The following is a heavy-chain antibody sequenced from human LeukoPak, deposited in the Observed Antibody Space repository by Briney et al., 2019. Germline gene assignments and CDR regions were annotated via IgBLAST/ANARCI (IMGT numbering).Heavy chain of an antibody. J-gene: IGHJ4*02. Sequence: GGSLGLSCAASGFTVITNDMTSVRQAPGKGLEWVSVLYSDGNTKYADSVQGRFTISRDNSKNTLYLEMNSLSPDDTAVYYCARGVEPLAANTLAYWGQGTLVTVSS. CDR2: LYSDGNT. CDR3: ARGVEPLAANTLAY. D-gene: IGHD1-14*01. CDR1: GFTVITND. V-gene: IGHV3-53*01.